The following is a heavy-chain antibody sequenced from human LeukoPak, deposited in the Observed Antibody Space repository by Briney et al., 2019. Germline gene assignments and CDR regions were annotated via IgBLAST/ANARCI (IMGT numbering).Heavy chain of an antibody. CDR1: GGPFSGFY. CDR3: ARGPPGAAAGLFFDY. Sequence: SETLSLTWAVYGGPFSGFYWSWIRQPAGKGLEWIGEINHSGSTNYNPSLKSRVTISVDTSKNQFSLQLSSVTAADTAVYYCARGPPGAAAGLFFDYWGQGTLVTVSS. CDR2: INHSGST. J-gene: IGHJ4*02. V-gene: IGHV4-34*01. D-gene: IGHD6-13*01.